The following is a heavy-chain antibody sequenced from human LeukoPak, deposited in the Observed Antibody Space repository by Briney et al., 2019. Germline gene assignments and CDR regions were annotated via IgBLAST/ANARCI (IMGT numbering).Heavy chain of an antibody. CDR3: ARVGLLVNGAFDI. J-gene: IGHJ3*02. CDR1: GFTFRNYY. V-gene: IGHV3-21*01. CDR2: ISTSSSQK. Sequence: GGSLRLSCAASGFTFRNYYMIWVRQAPGKGLEWASSISTSSSQKNYADSVKGRFSISRDNANNSLFLQMNTLRGDDTALYYCARVGLLVNGAFDIWGQGTMVTVAS. D-gene: IGHD2-8*01.